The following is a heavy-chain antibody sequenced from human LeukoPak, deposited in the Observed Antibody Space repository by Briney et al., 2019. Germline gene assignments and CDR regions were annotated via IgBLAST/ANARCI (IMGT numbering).Heavy chain of an antibody. CDR1: GVSVNSGSSY. Sequence: SETLSLTCTVSGVSVNSGSSYWSWIRQPPGKGLEWIGCISYSGSTNYNPSLRSRVTMSLDTSKNQFSLTLSSVTAADTAVYFCATRRVGPVAGISYYYYGMDVWGQGTTVTVSS. CDR3: ATRRVGPVAGISYYYYGMDV. CDR2: ISYSGST. D-gene: IGHD6-19*01. J-gene: IGHJ6*02. V-gene: IGHV4-61*01.